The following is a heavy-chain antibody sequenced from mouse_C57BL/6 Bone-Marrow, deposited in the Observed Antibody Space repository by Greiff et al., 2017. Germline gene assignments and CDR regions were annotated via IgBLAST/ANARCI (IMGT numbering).Heavy chain of an antibody. CDR3: ARRDYGSRFDY. Sequence: QVQLQQSGAELVKPGASVKISCKASGYAFSSYWMNWVKQRPGKGLEWIGQIYPGDGDTNYNGKFKGKATLTADKSSSTAYMQLSSLTSEDSAVYFCARRDYGSRFDYWDQGTTLTVSS. J-gene: IGHJ2*01. CDR1: GYAFSSYW. D-gene: IGHD1-1*01. CDR2: IYPGDGDT. V-gene: IGHV1-80*01.